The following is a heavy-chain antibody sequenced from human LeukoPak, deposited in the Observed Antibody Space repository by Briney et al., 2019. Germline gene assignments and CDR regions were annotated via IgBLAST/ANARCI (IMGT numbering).Heavy chain of an antibody. CDR2: IYPGDSDT. D-gene: IGHD1-26*01. Sequence: PGESLKISCKGSGYSFTTYWIGWVRQMPGKGLEWMGIIYPGDSDTRYSPSFQGQVTISADKSINTAYLQWSSLRASDSAIYYCARIPYSDNSAPYWGQGTQVIVSS. CDR1: GYSFTTYW. J-gene: IGHJ4*02. CDR3: ARIPYSDNSAPY. V-gene: IGHV5-51*01.